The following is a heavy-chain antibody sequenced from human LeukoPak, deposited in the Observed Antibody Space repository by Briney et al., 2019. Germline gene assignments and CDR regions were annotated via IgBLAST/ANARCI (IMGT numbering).Heavy chain of an antibody. Sequence: ASVKVSYKASGYTFTSYYMHWVRQAPGQGLEWMGIINPSGGSTSYAQKFQGRVTITADESTSTAYMELSSLRSEDTAVYYCARADRYYDILTGYYRQYYFDYWGQGTLVTVSS. CDR3: ARADRYYDILTGYYRQYYFDY. D-gene: IGHD3-9*01. CDR2: INPSGGST. J-gene: IGHJ4*02. V-gene: IGHV1-46*01. CDR1: GYTFTSYY.